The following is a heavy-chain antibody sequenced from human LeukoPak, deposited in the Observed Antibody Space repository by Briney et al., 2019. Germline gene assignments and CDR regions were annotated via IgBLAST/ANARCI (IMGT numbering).Heavy chain of an antibody. V-gene: IGHV4-59*01. CDR3: ARDPSYGDDAFDI. Sequence: PSETLSLTCPVSGGSIRSYYWRWIRQPPGKGLEWIGYIYYSGSTNYYPSLKRRVTISVDTSKNQFSLKLSSVTAADTAVYYCARDPSYGDDAFDIWGQGTMVTVSS. CDR1: GGSIRSYY. D-gene: IGHD4-17*01. CDR2: IYYSGST. J-gene: IGHJ3*02.